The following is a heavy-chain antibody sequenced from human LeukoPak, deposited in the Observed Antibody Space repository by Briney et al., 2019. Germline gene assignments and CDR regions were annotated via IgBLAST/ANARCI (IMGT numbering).Heavy chain of an antibody. Sequence: SETLSLTCTVSGGSISSSSYYWGWIRQPPGTGLEWIGSIYYSGSTNYNPSLKSRVTISVDTSKNQFSLKLSSVTAADTAVYYCARPTYPYYDFWSGPGRNNWFDPWGQGTLVTVSS. J-gene: IGHJ5*02. V-gene: IGHV4-39*07. CDR1: GGSISSSSYY. CDR3: ARPTYPYYDFWSGPGRNNWFDP. D-gene: IGHD3-3*01. CDR2: IYYSGST.